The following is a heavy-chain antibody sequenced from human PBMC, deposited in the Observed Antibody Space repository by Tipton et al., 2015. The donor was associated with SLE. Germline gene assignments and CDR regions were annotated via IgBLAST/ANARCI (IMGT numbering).Heavy chain of an antibody. Sequence: SLRLSCAGSDFSFDDYAMHWVRQAPGKGLEWVSIIHSDGHKYYADSVNGRFTISRDNSKNTLYLQMNSLRAEDTAVYYCARDLDSYYGMDVWGQGTTVTVSS. CDR3: ARDLDSYYGMDV. J-gene: IGHJ6*02. CDR2: IHSDGHK. CDR1: DFSFDDYA. D-gene: IGHD3-9*01. V-gene: IGHV3-66*01.